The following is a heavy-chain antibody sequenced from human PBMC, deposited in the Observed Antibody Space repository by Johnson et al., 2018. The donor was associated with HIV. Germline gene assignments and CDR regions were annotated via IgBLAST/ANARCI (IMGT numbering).Heavy chain of an antibody. Sequence: EQLVVSGGGVERPGGSLRLSCAGSGFTFDDHGMSWVRQVPGKGLEWVSGINWSGGTTGYADSVKGRFTISRDNTKNSLYLQMNSLRAEDTALYYCAREGGIVAAQGDVFDIWGQGTMVTVSS. D-gene: IGHD1-26*01. CDR1: GFTFDDHG. CDR3: AREGGIVAAQGDVFDI. J-gene: IGHJ3*02. CDR2: INWSGGTT. V-gene: IGHV3-20*04.